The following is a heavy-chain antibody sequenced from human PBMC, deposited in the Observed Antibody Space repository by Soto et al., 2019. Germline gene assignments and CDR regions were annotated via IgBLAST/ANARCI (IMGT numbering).Heavy chain of an antibody. J-gene: IGHJ5*02. CDR1: GGTFSSYA. CDR3: ARDSQPRGVVVAALAWFDP. D-gene: IGHD2-15*01. Sequence: QVQLVQSGAEVKKPGSSVKVSCKASGGTFSSYAISWVRQAPGQGLEWMGGIIPIFGTANYAQKFQGRVTITADESTSTAYMELSSLRSEDTAVYYCARDSQPRGVVVAALAWFDPWGQGTLVTVSS. CDR2: IIPIFGTA. V-gene: IGHV1-69*12.